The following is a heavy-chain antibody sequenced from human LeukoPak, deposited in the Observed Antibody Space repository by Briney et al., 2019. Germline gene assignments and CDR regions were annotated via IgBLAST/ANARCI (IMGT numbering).Heavy chain of an antibody. J-gene: IGHJ4*02. Sequence: TPGGSLRLSCAASGFTFSNAWMSWVRQAPGKGLEWVGRIKSRTDGGATAYAAPVEGRFTISRDDSKATLYLQLNSLQTEDTAVYYCTTGARRGAGGTNPPFDHWGQGTLVTVSS. CDR2: IKSRTDGGAT. CDR3: TTGARRGAGGTNPPFDH. V-gene: IGHV3-15*01. D-gene: IGHD6-13*01. CDR1: GFTFSNAW.